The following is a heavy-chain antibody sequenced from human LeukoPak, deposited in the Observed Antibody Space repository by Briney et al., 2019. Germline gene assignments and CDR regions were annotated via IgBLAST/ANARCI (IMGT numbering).Heavy chain of an antibody. Sequence: PSETLSLTCTVSGGSISSSTYYWGWIRQAPGKGLEWIGTICYDGSGYNNPSLKSRVTIFVDTSKNHFSLRLSSLTAADTAVYYCARWQSSGAYFDYWGQGALVTVSS. CDR2: ICYDGSG. J-gene: IGHJ4*02. D-gene: IGHD3-10*01. V-gene: IGHV4-39*02. CDR3: ARWQSSGAYFDY. CDR1: GGSISSSTYY.